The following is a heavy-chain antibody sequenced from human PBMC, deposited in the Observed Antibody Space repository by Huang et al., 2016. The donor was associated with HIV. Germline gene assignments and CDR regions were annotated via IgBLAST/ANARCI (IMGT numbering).Heavy chain of an antibody. V-gene: IGHV3-53*01. D-gene: IGHD3-16*01. CDR3: ARYVFGPRFGYFDY. CDR1: GFTVSSNY. J-gene: IGHJ4*02. CDR2: MYIVGST. Sequence: EVQLVESGGGLIQPGGSLRLSCAASGFTVSSNYMSWVRQAPGKGLEWVSVMYIVGSTYYADSVKGRFTISRDNSKNPLYLQMNSLRAEDAAVYYCARYVFGPRFGYFDYWGQGTLVTVSS.